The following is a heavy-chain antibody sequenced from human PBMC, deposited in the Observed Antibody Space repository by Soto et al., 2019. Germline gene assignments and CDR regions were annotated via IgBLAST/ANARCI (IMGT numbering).Heavy chain of an antibody. Sequence: SETLSLTCAVYGGSFSGYYWSWIRQPPGKGLEWIGEINHSGSTNYNPSLKSRVTISVDTSENQFSLKLSSVTAADTAVYYCASATRRGVAARREGNWFDPWGQGTLVTVSS. D-gene: IGHD6-6*01. CDR1: GGSFSGYY. J-gene: IGHJ5*02. CDR2: INHSGST. CDR3: ASATRRGVAARREGNWFDP. V-gene: IGHV4-34*01.